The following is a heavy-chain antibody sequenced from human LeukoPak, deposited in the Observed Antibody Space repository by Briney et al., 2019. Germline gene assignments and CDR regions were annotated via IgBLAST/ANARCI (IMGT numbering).Heavy chain of an antibody. CDR2: IYYSGST. D-gene: IGHD3-10*01. CDR1: GGSISSYY. CDR3: ARSDGSESFSWFDP. V-gene: IGHV4-59*01. J-gene: IGHJ5*02. Sequence: SETLSLTCTVSGGSISSYYWSWIRQPPGKGLEWIGYIYYSGSTNYNPSLKSRVTISVDTSKNQFSLKLSSVTAADTAVYYCARSDGSESFSWFDPWGQGTLVTVSS.